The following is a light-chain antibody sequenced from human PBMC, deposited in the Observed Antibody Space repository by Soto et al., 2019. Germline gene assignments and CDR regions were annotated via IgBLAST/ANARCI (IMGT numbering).Light chain of an antibody. CDR1: STDIGNYNL. Sequence: QSALTQPASVSGSPGQSITISCTGISTDIGNYNLVSWYQQHPGKAPKLIIYETNKRPSEVSNRFSGSKSGNTASLTISGLQAEDEADYHCCSHAGSSTLIFGGGTKVTVL. J-gene: IGLJ2*01. V-gene: IGLV2-23*01. CDR3: CSHAGSSTLI. CDR2: ETN.